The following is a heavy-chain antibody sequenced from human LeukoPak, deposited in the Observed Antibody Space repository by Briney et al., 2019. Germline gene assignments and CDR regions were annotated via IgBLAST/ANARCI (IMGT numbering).Heavy chain of an antibody. D-gene: IGHD2-15*01. V-gene: IGHV1-2*02. Sequence: ASVKVSCKASGYTFTGYYMHWVRQAPGQGLEWMGWINPNSGGTNYAQKFQGRVTMTRDTSISTAYMELSRLRSDDTAVYYCAIGYCSGGSCYPHDYWGQGTLVTVSS. J-gene: IGHJ4*02. CDR1: GYTFTGYY. CDR2: INPNSGGT. CDR3: AIGYCSGGSCYPHDY.